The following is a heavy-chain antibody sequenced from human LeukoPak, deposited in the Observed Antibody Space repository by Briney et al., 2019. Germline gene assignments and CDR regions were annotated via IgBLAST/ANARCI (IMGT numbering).Heavy chain of an antibody. CDR2: INHSGST. Sequence: SETLSLTCAVYGGSFSGYYWSWIRQPPGKGLEWIGEINHSGSTNYNPSLKSRVTISVDTSKNQFSLKLSSVTAADTAVYYCARRGLGYYSDYWGQGTLVTVSS. CDR1: GGSFSGYY. D-gene: IGHD5-12*01. J-gene: IGHJ4*02. CDR3: ARRGLGYYSDY. V-gene: IGHV4-34*01.